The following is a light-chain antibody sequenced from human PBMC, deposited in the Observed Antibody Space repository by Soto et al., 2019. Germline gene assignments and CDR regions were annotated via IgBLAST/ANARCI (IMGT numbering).Light chain of an antibody. J-gene: IGKJ2*01. CDR3: QQYGSSPYT. CDR2: GAS. V-gene: IGKV3-20*01. Sequence: EIVLTQSPGTLSLSPGERATLSCRASQTVDRNYLAWYQQKPGQAPRLLIYGASNRASGIPDRFSGSGSVTDFTLFISRLEPEDFVVYYCQQYGSSPYTFGQGTKVEIK. CDR1: QTVDRNY.